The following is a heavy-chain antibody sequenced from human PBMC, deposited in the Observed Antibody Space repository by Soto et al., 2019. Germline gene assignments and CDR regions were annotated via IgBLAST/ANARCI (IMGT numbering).Heavy chain of an antibody. CDR2: IIPILGIA. J-gene: IGHJ4*02. CDR1: GGTFSSYT. CDR3: ARSTQLNFWSGSEAPDY. V-gene: IGHV1-69*02. D-gene: IGHD3-3*01. Sequence: KSPRASVKVSCKASGGTFSSYTISWVRQAPGQGLEWMGRIIPILGIANYAQKVQGRVTITADKSTSTAYMELSSLRSEDTAVYYCARSTQLNFWSGSEAPDYWGQGTLVTVSS.